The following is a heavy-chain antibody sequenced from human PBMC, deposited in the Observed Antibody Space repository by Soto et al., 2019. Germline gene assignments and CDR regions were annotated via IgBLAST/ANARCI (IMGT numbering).Heavy chain of an antibody. J-gene: IGHJ4*02. CDR2: ISWSNSTT. V-gene: IGHV3-48*02. CDR1: GFSFNTYS. CDR3: AREMATITEIDY. D-gene: IGHD5-12*01. Sequence: EVHLVESGGGLVQPGGSLRLSCAASGFSFNTYSMNWVRQAPGKGLEWVSYISWSNSTTYYADSVKGRFTISRDNAKNSLYLQMNSLTDEDTAVYYCAREMATITEIDYWGQGTLVTVSS.